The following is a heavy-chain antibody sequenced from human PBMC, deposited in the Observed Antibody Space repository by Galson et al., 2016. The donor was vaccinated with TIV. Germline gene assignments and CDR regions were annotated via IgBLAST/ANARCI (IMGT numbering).Heavy chain of an antibody. D-gene: IGHD3-3*01. CDR1: GYTFSNFA. CDR3: ARGSSYYSNYLDV. Sequence: SVKVSCKASGYTFSNFAITWVRQAPGQGLEWMGGIIAIFGIPNYAQKFQGRVTITADESTTTVYMELSSLRSDDTAVYYCARGSSYYSNYLDVWGKGTTVTVSS. CDR2: IIAIFGIP. J-gene: IGHJ6*03. V-gene: IGHV1-69*13.